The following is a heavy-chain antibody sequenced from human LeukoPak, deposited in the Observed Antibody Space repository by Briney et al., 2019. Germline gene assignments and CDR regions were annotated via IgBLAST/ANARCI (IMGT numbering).Heavy chain of an antibody. V-gene: IGHV1-46*01. CDR2: ISPSGGST. CDR1: GYTFTINY. D-gene: IGHD5-24*01. Sequence: AASVKVSCKAFGYTFTINYMHWVRQAPGQGPEWMGVISPSGGSTTYAQKFQGRVTLTRDMSTSTHYLELSSLRSEDTAVYSCARDNSVRDEAWWFNPWGQGTLVTVSS. J-gene: IGHJ5*02. CDR3: ARDNSVRDEAWWFNP.